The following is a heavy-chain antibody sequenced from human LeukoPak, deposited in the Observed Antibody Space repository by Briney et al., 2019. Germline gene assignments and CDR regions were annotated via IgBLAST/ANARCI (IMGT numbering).Heavy chain of an antibody. D-gene: IGHD4-23*01. CDR3: ARGSSYGGNSDY. CDR2: IYSGGST. CDR1: GFTVSSNY. Sequence: GGSLRFSCAASGFTVSSNYMSWVRQAPGKGLEWVSVIYSGGSTYYADSVKGRFTISRDNSKNTLYLQMNSLRAEDTAVYYCARGSSYGGNSDYWGQGTLVTVSS. V-gene: IGHV3-53*01. J-gene: IGHJ4*02.